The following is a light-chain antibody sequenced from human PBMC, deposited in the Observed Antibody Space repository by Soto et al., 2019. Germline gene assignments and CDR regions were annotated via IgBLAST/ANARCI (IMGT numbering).Light chain of an antibody. CDR2: WAS. Sequence: DIVMTQSPDSLAVSLGERATINCKSSQSVLYSSNNKNYLAWYHQKLGQPPKLLIYWASTQESGVPDRFSGSGSETDFTLTISSLQAEDVAVYYCQQYYSTPITFGQGTRLEVK. CDR1: QSVLYSSNNKNY. J-gene: IGKJ5*01. V-gene: IGKV4-1*01. CDR3: QQYYSTPIT.